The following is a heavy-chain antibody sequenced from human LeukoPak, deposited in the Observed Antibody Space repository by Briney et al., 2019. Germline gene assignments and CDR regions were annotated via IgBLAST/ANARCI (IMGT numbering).Heavy chain of an antibody. Sequence: GASVKVSCKASGDSSRTNAIVWLRQAPGQRPEWMGWISAGSGNTKYSQKFQDRVTLTRDTAASTVYMDLSSLRPEDTAVYFCARERDDGPFDIWGQGTLVTVSS. CDR2: ISAGSGNT. J-gene: IGHJ3*02. D-gene: IGHD4-17*01. CDR3: ARERDDGPFDI. CDR1: GDSSRTNA. V-gene: IGHV1-3*01.